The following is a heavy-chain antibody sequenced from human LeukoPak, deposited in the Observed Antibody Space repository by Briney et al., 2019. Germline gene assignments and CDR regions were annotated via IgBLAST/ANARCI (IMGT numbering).Heavy chain of an antibody. J-gene: IGHJ6*02. D-gene: IGHD5-12*01. V-gene: IGHV1-46*01. CDR3: ASGMKYSGYDYSYYGMDV. CDR2: INPSGGST. Sequence: ASVKVSCKAGGYRFTSYYIYWVRQAPGQKLEWMGTINPSGGSTNYAQKFQGRVTMTRNTSISTAYMELSSLRSEDTAVYYCASGMKYSGYDYSYYGMDVWGQGTTVTVSS. CDR1: GYRFTSYY.